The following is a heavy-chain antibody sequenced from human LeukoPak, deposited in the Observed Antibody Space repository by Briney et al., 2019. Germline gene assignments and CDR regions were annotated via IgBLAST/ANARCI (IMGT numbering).Heavy chain of an antibody. D-gene: IGHD6-19*01. V-gene: IGHV3-21*01. Sequence: GGSLRLSCAASGFTFSSYSMNWVRQAPGKGLEWVSSISSSSSYIYYADSVKGRFTISRDNAENPLYLQMNSLRAEDTAVYYCARDPPAVAGTGYWGQGTLVTVSS. CDR3: ARDPPAVAGTGY. CDR2: ISSSSSYI. CDR1: GFTFSSYS. J-gene: IGHJ4*02.